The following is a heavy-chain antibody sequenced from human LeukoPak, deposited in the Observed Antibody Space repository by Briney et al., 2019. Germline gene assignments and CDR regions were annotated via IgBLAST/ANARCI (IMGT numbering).Heavy chain of an antibody. D-gene: IGHD3-10*01. CDR1: GGSISSSSYY. Sequence: SETLSLTCTVSGGSISSSSYYWGWIRQPPGKGLEWIGYVFYSGSTDYNPSLKSRVTISVDTSKNQFSLKLSSVTAADTALYYCARLLSGSFDYWGQGTLVTVSS. V-gene: IGHV4-61*05. CDR3: ARLLSGSFDY. J-gene: IGHJ4*02. CDR2: VFYSGST.